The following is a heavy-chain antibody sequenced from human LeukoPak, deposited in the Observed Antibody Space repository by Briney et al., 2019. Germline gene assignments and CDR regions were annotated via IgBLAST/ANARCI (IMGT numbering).Heavy chain of an antibody. V-gene: IGHV3-23*01. Sequence: GGSLRLSCADSGSTFSTYAMTWVRQAPGKGLEWVSAISAGRGSTYYADSVTGRFTISRDNSRNTLYLQMNSLRAEDTAVYYCATRYNYGYYFEYWGQGTLVTVSS. CDR3: ATRYNYGYYFEY. CDR2: ISAGRGST. J-gene: IGHJ4*02. D-gene: IGHD5-18*01. CDR1: GSTFSTYA.